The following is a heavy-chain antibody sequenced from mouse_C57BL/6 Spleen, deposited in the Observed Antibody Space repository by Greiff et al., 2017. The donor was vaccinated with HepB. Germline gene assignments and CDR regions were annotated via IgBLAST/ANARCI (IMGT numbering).Heavy chain of an antibody. CDR2: IYPGDGAT. J-gene: IGHJ1*03. D-gene: IGHD4-1*01. Sequence: QVQLQQSGPELVKPGASVKISCKASGYAFSSSWMNWVKQRPGKGLEWIGRIYPGDGATNYNGKFKGKATLTADKSSSTAYKQLSSLTSEDSAVYFCARDWDDWYFDVWGTGTTVTVSS. CDR1: GYAFSSSW. CDR3: ARDWDDWYFDV. V-gene: IGHV1-82*01.